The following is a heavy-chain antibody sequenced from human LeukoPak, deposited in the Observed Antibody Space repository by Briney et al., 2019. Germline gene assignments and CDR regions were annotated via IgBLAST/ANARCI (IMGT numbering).Heavy chain of an antibody. CDR3: AKKGCSSTSCSYIYYYMDV. V-gene: IGHV3-48*01. CDR2: ITGSSSTI. J-gene: IGHJ6*03. Sequence: GGSLRLSCAASGFAFSNYNMNWVRQAPGKGLEWVSYITGSSSTIYYADSVKGRFTISRDNSKNTLYLQMNSLRAEDTAVYYCAKKGCSSTSCSYIYYYMDVWGKGTTVTVSS. CDR1: GFAFSNYN. D-gene: IGHD2-2*01.